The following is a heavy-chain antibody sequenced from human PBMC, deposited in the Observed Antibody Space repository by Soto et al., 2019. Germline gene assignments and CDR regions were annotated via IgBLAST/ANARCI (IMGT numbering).Heavy chain of an antibody. Sequence: VQLVESGGGVVQPGRSLRLSCAASGFTFSDYAMHWVRQAPGKGLEWVAVVSHDGRKTHSADSVKGRFTISRDSSKNTVALEMTSLRAEDTAVYYGAKGGRQWLVTSDFNYWGQGALGTVSS. CDR3: AKGGRQWLVTSDFNY. J-gene: IGHJ4*02. D-gene: IGHD6-19*01. CDR1: GFTFSDYA. V-gene: IGHV3-30*18. CDR2: VSHDGRKT.